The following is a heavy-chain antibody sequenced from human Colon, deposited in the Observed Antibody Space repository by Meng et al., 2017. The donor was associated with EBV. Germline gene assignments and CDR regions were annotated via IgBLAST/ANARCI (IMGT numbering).Heavy chain of an antibody. Sequence: VQVEESGPGPVEPSQTLSLTCNVSGGSMSSGNYYWSWIRQPPGKGLEWIGYIHHSGSAYYNPSLKSRVSISVDTSKNQFSLNLNSMTAADTAVYYCASFDHIPRRNYFDYWGQGTLVTVSS. D-gene: IGHD2-21*01. V-gene: IGHV4-30-4*01. CDR1: GGSMSSGNYY. CDR2: IHHSGSA. J-gene: IGHJ4*02. CDR3: ASFDHIPRRNYFDY.